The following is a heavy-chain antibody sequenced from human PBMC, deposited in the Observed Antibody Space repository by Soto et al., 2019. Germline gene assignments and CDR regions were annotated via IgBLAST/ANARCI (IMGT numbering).Heavy chain of an antibody. CDR2: IDHSGST. CDR3: ARGLRYSGMDV. V-gene: IGHV4-34*01. Sequence: PSETLSLSCAVHRGSFNAYSWTWIRQPPGKGLEWIGEIDHSGSTTYNPSLKSRIIMSVDTSKNQFSLNVSSMTAADTAVYYCARGLRYSGMDVWGQGTTVTVSS. CDR1: RGSFNAYS. J-gene: IGHJ6*02.